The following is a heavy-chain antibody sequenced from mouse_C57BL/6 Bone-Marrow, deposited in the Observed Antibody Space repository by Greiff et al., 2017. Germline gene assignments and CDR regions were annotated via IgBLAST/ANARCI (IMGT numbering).Heavy chain of an antibody. CDR1: GYSFTDYN. D-gene: IGHD2-3*01. Sequence: EVQLQESGPELVKPGASVKISCKATGYSFTDYNMTWVKQSNGKSLEWIGEINPNYGTTSYNQKFKGTATLTVDQSSSTAYMQLNSLTSEDSAVYYCARYDGYYDYAMDYWGQGTSVTVSS. CDR3: ARYDGYYDYAMDY. V-gene: IGHV1-39*01. J-gene: IGHJ4*01. CDR2: INPNYGTT.